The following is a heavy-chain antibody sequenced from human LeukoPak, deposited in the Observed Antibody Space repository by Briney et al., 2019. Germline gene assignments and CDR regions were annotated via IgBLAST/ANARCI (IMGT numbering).Heavy chain of an antibody. CDR1: GGSISSSSYC. J-gene: IGHJ4*02. Sequence: SETLSLTCTVSGGSISSSSYCWGWIRQPPGKGLEWIGSIYYSGSTYYNPSLKSRVTISVDTSKNQFSLKLSSVTAADTAVYYCARPSYGSLYYFDYWGQGTLVTVSS. D-gene: IGHD3-10*01. V-gene: IGHV4-39*01. CDR3: ARPSYGSLYYFDY. CDR2: IYYSGST.